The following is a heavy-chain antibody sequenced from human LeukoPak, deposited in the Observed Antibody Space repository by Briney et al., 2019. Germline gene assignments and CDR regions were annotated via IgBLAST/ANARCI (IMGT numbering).Heavy chain of an antibody. V-gene: IGHV3-49*04. CDR2: IRSKAYGGTT. D-gene: IGHD1-1*01. CDR1: GFTFGDYA. Sequence: GGSLRLSCTASGFTFGDYAMSWVRQAPGKGLEWVGFIRSKAYGGTTEYAASVKGRFTISRDDSKNIAYLQMNSLKTEDTAVYYCTREDVEVGAFDIWGQGTMVTVSS. CDR3: TREDVEVGAFDI. J-gene: IGHJ3*02.